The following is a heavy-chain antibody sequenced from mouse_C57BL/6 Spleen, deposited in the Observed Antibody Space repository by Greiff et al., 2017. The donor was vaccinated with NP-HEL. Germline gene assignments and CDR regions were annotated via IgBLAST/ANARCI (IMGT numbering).Heavy chain of an antibody. CDR1: GYAFSSSW. Sequence: LQESGPELVKPGASVKISCKASGYAFSSSWMNWVKQRPGKGLEWIGRIYPGDGDTNYNGKFKGKATLTADKSSSTAYMQLSSLTSEDSAVYFCARDYYDYDDFFFDYWGQGTTLTVSS. D-gene: IGHD2-4*01. CDR3: ARDYYDYDDFFFDY. V-gene: IGHV1-82*01. J-gene: IGHJ2*01. CDR2: IYPGDGDT.